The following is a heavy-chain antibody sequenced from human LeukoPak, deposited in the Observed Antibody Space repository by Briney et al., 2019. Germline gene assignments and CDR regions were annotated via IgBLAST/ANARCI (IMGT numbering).Heavy chain of an antibody. CDR2: IIPIFGTA. Sequence: GASVKVSCKASGGTFSSYAISWVRQAPGQGLEWMGRIIPIFGTANYAQKFQGRVTITADKSTSTAYMELSGLRSEDTAVYYCARGRSTGYPYYFEYWGQGTLVTVPS. D-gene: IGHD5-12*01. CDR3: ARGRSTGYPYYFEY. CDR1: GGTFSSYA. V-gene: IGHV1-69*06. J-gene: IGHJ4*02.